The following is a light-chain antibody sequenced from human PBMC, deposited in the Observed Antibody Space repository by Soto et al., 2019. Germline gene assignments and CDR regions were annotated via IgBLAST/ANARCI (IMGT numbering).Light chain of an antibody. J-gene: IGLJ2*01. Sequence: SYDLTQPPSVSVAPGQTASITCGGDNIGGRSVHWYQQKPGQAPVVVVDHDSDRPSGIPERFSGSNSGNMATLTISRVEAGDEAVYHCQVWDYSTDDVVFGGGTKVTVL. V-gene: IGLV3-21*02. CDR2: HDS. CDR1: NIGGRS. CDR3: QVWDYSTDDVV.